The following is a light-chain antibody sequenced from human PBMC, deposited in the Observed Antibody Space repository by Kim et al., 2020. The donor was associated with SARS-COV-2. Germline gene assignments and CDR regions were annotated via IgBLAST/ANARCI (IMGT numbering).Light chain of an antibody. CDR2: DAS. CDR1: QSISSW. J-gene: IGKJ2*01. CDR3: QQYISYPYT. V-gene: IGKV1-5*01. Sequence: SASVGDRVTTTCRASQSISSWLAWYQQKPGKAPKLLIYDASSLESGVPSRFSGSGSGTEFTLTISSLQPDDFATYYCQQYISYPYTFGQGTKLEI.